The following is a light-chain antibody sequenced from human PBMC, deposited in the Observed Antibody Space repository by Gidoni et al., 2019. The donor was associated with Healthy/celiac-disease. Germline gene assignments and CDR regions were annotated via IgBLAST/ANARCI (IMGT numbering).Light chain of an antibody. CDR3: QSYDSSLSGVV. CDR2: GNN. Sequence: QSVLTQPPSVSGAQGQRVTISCTGSSSNIGSGYDVHWYQHLPGTAPKLLIYGNNNRPSGVPDRFSGSKSGTSASLAITGLQAEDEGDFYCQSYDSSLSGVVFGGGTKLTVL. J-gene: IGLJ2*01. V-gene: IGLV1-40*01. CDR1: SSNIGSGYD.